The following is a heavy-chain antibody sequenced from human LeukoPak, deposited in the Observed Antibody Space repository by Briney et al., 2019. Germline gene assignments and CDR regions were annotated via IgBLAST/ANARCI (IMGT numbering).Heavy chain of an antibody. J-gene: IGHJ4*02. CDR1: GYTFTGYY. D-gene: IGHD4-11*01. V-gene: IGHV1-2*02. CDR2: INPNSGGT. Sequence: ASVKVSCKASGYTFTGYYMHWVRQAPGQGLEWMGWINPNSGGTNYAQKFQGRVTMTRDTSISTAYMELSRLRSDDTAVYYCARAIYLQYRNLDYWGQGTLVTVSS. CDR3: ARAIYLQYRNLDY.